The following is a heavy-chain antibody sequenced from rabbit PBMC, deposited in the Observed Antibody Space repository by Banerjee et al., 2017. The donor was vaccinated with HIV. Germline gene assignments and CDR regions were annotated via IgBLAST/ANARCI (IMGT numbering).Heavy chain of an antibody. CDR1: GFTLSSYW. CDR3: ARGGAVVRYFTL. V-gene: IGHV1S45*01. Sequence: QEQLVESGGGLVQPEGSLTLTCTASGFTLSSYWMCWVRQAPGKGLEWIGCIWTGNSKTAYANWAKGRFTISKTSSTTVTLQMTSLTAADTATYFCARGGAVVRYFTLWGQGTLVTV. CDR2: IWTGNSKT. J-gene: IGHJ4*01. D-gene: IGHD1-1*01.